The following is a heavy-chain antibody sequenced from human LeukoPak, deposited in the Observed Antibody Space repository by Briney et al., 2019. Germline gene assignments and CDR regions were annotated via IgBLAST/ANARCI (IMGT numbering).Heavy chain of an antibody. CDR1: GGSISSYY. V-gene: IGHV4-4*07. CDR3: VSGGLQIAAAGKTDAFDI. J-gene: IGHJ3*02. CDR2: IYISGST. D-gene: IGHD6-13*01. Sequence: PSETLSLTCTVSGGSISSYYWSWIRQPAGKGLEWIGRIYISGSTNYNPSLKSRVTMSVDTSKNQFSLKLSSVTAADTAVYYCVSGGLQIAAAGKTDAFDIWGQGTMVTVSS.